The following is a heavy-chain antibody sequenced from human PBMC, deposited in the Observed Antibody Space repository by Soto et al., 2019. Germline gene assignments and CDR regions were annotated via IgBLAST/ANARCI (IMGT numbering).Heavy chain of an antibody. J-gene: IGHJ5*02. CDR3: AREIKA. Sequence: GGSLRLSCAASGFTFSDYAMSWVRQAPGKGLQWVSGISSNGVSTYYADSVKGRFTISRDNSKNTLFLQMNSLRAEDTAVYYCAREIKAWGQGTLVTVSS. V-gene: IGHV3-23*01. CDR2: ISSNGVST. CDR1: GFTFSDYA.